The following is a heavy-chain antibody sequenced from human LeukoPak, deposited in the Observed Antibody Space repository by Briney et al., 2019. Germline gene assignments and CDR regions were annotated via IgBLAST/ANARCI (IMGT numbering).Heavy chain of an antibody. D-gene: IGHD6-13*01. CDR1: GYSISSGYY. V-gene: IGHV4-38-2*02. CDR2: IYHSGST. J-gene: IGHJ4*02. CDR3: ARDGRRSSSWYNYFDS. Sequence: SETLSLTCTVSGYSISSGYYWGWIRQPPGKGLEWIGSIYHSGSTYYNPSLKSRVTISVDTSKNQFSLKLSSVTAADTAVYYCARDGRRSSSWYNYFDSWGQGTLVTVSS.